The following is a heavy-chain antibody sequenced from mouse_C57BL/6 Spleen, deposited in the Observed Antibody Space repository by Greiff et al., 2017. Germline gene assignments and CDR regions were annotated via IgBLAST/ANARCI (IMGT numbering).Heavy chain of an antibody. J-gene: IGHJ2*01. V-gene: IGHV1-81*01. CDR1: GYTFTSYG. D-gene: IGHD1-1*01. CDR3: ARTFYGSSYGDYFDY. Sequence: VKLMESGAELARPGASVKLSCKASGYTFTSYGISWVKQRTGQGLEWIGEIYPRSGNTYYNEKFKGKATLTADKSSSTAYMELRSLTSEDSAVYFCARTFYGSSYGDYFDYWGQGTTLTVSS. CDR2: IYPRSGNT.